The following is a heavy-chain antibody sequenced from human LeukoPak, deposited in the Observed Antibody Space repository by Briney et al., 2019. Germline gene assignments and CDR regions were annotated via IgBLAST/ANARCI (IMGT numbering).Heavy chain of an antibody. CDR3: ARRYTASPGEQFDY. CDR2: IYYSGRT. Sequence: KPSETLSLTCTVSGGSFSNFFYWTWIRQPPGKGLEWIGYIYYSGRTNYNPSLNCLVTIALDTSKKQFSLLLRSLTAADAGLYYCARRYTASPGEQFDYWGPGTLVTVSS. J-gene: IGHJ4*02. D-gene: IGHD2-2*02. V-gene: IGHV4-59*08. CDR1: GGSFSNFFY.